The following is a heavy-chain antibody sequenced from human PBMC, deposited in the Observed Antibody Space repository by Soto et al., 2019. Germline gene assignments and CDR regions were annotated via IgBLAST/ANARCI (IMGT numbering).Heavy chain of an antibody. Sequence: SETLSLTCTDSGGSISSYYWSWIRQPPGKGLEWIGYIYYSGSTNYNPSLKSRVTISVDTSKNQFSLKLSSVTAADTAVYYCARGPALTFDIWGQGTMVTVSS. V-gene: IGHV4-59*08. CDR3: ARGPALTFDI. J-gene: IGHJ3*02. D-gene: IGHD6-25*01. CDR2: IYYSGST. CDR1: GGSISSYY.